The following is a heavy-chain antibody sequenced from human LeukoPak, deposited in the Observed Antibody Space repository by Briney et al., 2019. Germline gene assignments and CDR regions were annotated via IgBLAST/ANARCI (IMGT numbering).Heavy chain of an antibody. CDR1: GFTFSSYG. CDR2: ISYDGSHD. V-gene: IGHV3-30*05. D-gene: IGHD2-8*01. CDR3: ARGTGVYVISPFDY. Sequence: GGSLRLSCAASGFTFSSYGMHWVRQAPGKGLEWVAHISYDGSHDYYADSVKGRFTISRDKSKNTLYLQMNSLRAEDTAVYYCARGTGVYVISPFDYWGQGALVTVSS. J-gene: IGHJ4*02.